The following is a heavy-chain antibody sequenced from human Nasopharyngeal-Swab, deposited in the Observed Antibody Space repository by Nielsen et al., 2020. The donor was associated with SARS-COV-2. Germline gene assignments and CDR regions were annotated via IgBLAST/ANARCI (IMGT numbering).Heavy chain of an antibody. J-gene: IGHJ4*02. D-gene: IGHD3-22*01. CDR3: AKELSARVVTPTYYFDY. V-gene: IGHV3-74*01. CDR1: GFTFSSYW. CDR2: INSDGSST. Sequence: GESLKISCAASGFTFSSYWMHWVRQAPGKGLVWVSRINSDGSSTSYADSVKGRFTISRDNSKNTLYLQMNSLRAEDTAVYYCAKELSARVVTPTYYFDYWGQGTLVTVSS.